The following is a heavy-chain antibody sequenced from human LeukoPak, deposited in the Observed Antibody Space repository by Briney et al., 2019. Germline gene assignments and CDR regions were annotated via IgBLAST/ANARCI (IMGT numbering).Heavy chain of an antibody. J-gene: IGHJ3*02. CDR3: ARAQYIVATNLQGAFDI. CDR2: INPNSGGT. Sequence: ASVKVSCKASGYTFTGYYMHWVRQAPGQGLEWMGWINPNSGGTNYAQKFQGWVTMTRDTSISTAYMELSRLRSDDTAVYYCARAQYIVATNLQGAFDIWAKGQWSPSLQ. CDR1: GYTFTGYY. D-gene: IGHD5-12*01. V-gene: IGHV1-2*04.